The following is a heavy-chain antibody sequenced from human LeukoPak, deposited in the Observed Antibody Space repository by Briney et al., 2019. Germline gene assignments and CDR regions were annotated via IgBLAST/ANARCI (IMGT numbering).Heavy chain of an antibody. CDR3: TRGRDTTGYFVY. D-gene: IGHD3-22*01. Sequence: GASVKVSCKASGYTFTSYGISWVRLAPGQGLEWMGWIDTNTGNPTYAQGFAGRFVFSLDTSVTTTYLQISSLRAEDTAVYYCTRGRDTTGYFVYWGQGTLVTVSS. J-gene: IGHJ4*02. CDR2: IDTNTGNP. CDR1: GYTFTSYG. V-gene: IGHV7-4-1*02.